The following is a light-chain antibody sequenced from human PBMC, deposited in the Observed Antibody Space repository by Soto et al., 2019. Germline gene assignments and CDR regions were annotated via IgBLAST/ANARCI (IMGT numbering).Light chain of an antibody. J-gene: IGLJ1*01. CDR3: QSYDSSLSAYV. Sequence: QSVLTQPPSVSGAPGQSVTISCTGGSSNIGAGYDVHWYQQLPGTAPKLPIYDNRNRPSGVPDRFSGSKSGTSASLAITGLQAEDEADYYCQSYDSSLSAYVFGTGTKVTVL. V-gene: IGLV1-40*01. CDR1: SSNIGAGYD. CDR2: DNR.